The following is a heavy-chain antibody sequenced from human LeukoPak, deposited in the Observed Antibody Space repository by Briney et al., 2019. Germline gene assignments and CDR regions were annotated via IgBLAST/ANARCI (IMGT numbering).Heavy chain of an antibody. CDR1: GGSFSGYY. Sequence: SETLSLTCAVYGGSFSGYYRSWIRQPPGKGLEWIGEINHSGSTNYNPSLKSRVTISVDTSKNQFSLKLSSVTAADTAVYYCARRRSRRYFDLWGRGTLVTVSS. J-gene: IGHJ2*01. V-gene: IGHV4-34*01. CDR2: INHSGST. D-gene: IGHD5-24*01. CDR3: ARRRSRRYFDL.